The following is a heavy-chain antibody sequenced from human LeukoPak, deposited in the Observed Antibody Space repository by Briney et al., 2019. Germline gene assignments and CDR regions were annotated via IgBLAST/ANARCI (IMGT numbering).Heavy chain of an antibody. CDR3: AREKYGQQPPWGFDY. Sequence: ASVKVSCKASGYTFTSYYMHWVRQAPGQGLEWMGIINASGGSTSYAQKFQGRVTMTRDTSISTAYMELSRLRSDDTAVYYCAREKYGQQPPWGFDYWGQGTLVTVSS. D-gene: IGHD6-13*01. V-gene: IGHV1-46*01. J-gene: IGHJ4*02. CDR2: INASGGST. CDR1: GYTFTSYY.